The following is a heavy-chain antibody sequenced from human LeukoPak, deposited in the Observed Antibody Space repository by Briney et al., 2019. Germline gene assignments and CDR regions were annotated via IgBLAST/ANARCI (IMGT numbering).Heavy chain of an antibody. Sequence: SVKVSCKASGGTFCSYAISWVRQAPGQGLEWMGRIIPIFGTANYAQKFQGRVTITTDESTSTAYMELSSLRSEDTAVYYCARDRTGTTSRRWFDPWGQGTLVTVSS. V-gene: IGHV1-69*05. D-gene: IGHD1-1*01. CDR1: GGTFCSYA. CDR2: IIPIFGTA. J-gene: IGHJ5*02. CDR3: ARDRTGTTSRRWFDP.